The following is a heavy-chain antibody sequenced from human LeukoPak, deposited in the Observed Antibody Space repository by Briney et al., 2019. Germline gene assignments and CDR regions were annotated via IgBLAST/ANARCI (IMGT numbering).Heavy chain of an antibody. V-gene: IGHV3-66*01. CDR1: GSTVSSNY. CDR3: ARSGDTVLGAFDV. CDR2: IYSGGST. D-gene: IGHD3-16*01. J-gene: IGHJ3*01. Sequence: GGSLRLSCAAPGSTVSSNYMSWVRQAPGKGLEWVSAIYSGGSTYYADSVKGRFTISRDNSKNTLYLQMNSLRVEDTAVYYCARSGDTVLGAFDVWGQGTMVTVSS.